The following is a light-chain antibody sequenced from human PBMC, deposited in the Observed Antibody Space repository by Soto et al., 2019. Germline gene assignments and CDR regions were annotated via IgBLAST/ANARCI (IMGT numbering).Light chain of an antibody. Sequence: EVVLTQSPGTLSLSPGERATLSCRASQSVTSDYLAWYQLKPGQAPRLLVYGASSRATGIPDRFSGSGSGTDFTLIISRLEPEDFAVYYCQHYGFSPPITFGQGTRLEIK. CDR2: GAS. CDR1: QSVTSDY. CDR3: QHYGFSPPIT. J-gene: IGKJ5*01. V-gene: IGKV3-20*01.